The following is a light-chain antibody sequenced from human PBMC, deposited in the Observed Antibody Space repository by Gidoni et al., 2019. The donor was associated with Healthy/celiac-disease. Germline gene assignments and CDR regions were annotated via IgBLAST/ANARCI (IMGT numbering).Light chain of an antibody. CDR3: QQSYSTPLT. CDR2: AAS. CDR1: QSISSY. Sequence: IPMTQSPSSLSASVGDRVTIPCRASQSISSYLNWYQQKPGKAPKLLIYAASSLQSGIPARFSGSGSGTDFTLTISSLQPEDFATYYCQQSYSTPLTFXQXTKLEIK. V-gene: IGKV1-39*01. J-gene: IGKJ2*01.